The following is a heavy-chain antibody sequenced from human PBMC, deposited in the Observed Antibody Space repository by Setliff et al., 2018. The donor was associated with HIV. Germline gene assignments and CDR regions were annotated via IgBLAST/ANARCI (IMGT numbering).Heavy chain of an antibody. CDR1: GYTFTSYG. J-gene: IGHJ2*01. D-gene: IGHD1-26*01. CDR3: ARDHHSGRGSNFPWYSDL. CDR2: ISVYNGNT. Sequence: VASVKVSCKASGYTFTSYGISWVRQAPGQGLEWMGWISVYNGNTNYAKKFKGRVTMTTDTSTSIAYMELKSLRSEDTAVYYCARDHHSGRGSNFPWYSDLWGRGTLVTVSS. V-gene: IGHV1-18*01.